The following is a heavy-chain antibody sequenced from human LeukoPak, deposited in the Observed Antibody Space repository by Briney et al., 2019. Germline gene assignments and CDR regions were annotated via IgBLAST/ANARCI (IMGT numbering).Heavy chain of an antibody. V-gene: IGHV1-2*02. CDR1: GYTFTGYY. J-gene: IGHJ4*02. CDR2: INPNSGGT. CDR3: ARARVDSSGWEDSLDY. D-gene: IGHD6-19*01. Sequence: ASVKVSCKASGYTFTGYYMHWVRQAPGQGLEWMGWINPNSGGTNYAQKFQGRVTMTRDTSISTAYMELSRLRSDDTAVYYCARARVDSSGWEDSLDYWGQGTLVVVSS.